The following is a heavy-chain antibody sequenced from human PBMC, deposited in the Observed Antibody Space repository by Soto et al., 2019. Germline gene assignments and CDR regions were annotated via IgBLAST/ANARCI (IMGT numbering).Heavy chain of an antibody. CDR3: VRSGTYSFDY. D-gene: IGHD1-26*01. V-gene: IGHV4-4*02. CDR2: IYRTGIT. CDR1: GGSITNGHW. J-gene: IGHJ4*02. Sequence: QVQLQESSPGLVKPSGTLSLTCAVSGGSITNGHWWSWVRQPPGKGLEWIGEIYRTGITNYNPSLKSRVTISVDTSENQFSLRLSSVTAADTAVYYCVRSGTYSFDYWGQGTLVTVSS.